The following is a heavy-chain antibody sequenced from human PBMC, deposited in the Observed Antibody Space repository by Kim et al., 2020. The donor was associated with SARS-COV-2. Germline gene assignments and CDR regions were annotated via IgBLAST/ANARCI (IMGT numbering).Heavy chain of an antibody. J-gene: IGHJ2*01. CDR1: GGSISSSSYY. CDR3: ARHQRGYSSSWYLYWY. CDR2: IFYSGTT. Sequence: SETLSLTCTVSGGSISSSSYYWGWIRQPPGKGLEWIGSIFYSGTTYYNPSLKSRVTISVDTSKNQFSLKLSSVTAADTAVYYCARHQRGYSSSWYLYWY. D-gene: IGHD6-13*01. V-gene: IGHV4-39*01.